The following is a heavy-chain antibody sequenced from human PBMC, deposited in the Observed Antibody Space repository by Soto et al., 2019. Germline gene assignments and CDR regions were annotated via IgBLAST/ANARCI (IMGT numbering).Heavy chain of an antibody. V-gene: IGHV1-18*04. D-gene: IGHD3-16*01. CDR2: ISTYNGNT. J-gene: IGHJ6*02. Sequence: QVQLLQSGAAVKKPGASVKVSCKASGYRFTTYGITWVRLAPGQGLEWLGGISTYNGNTDYAQNLKDRVTMTTETSTRTAYMEVTSLTTDDTAVYLCARGMGPKGLDVGGQWTTVTVSS. CDR3: ARGMGPKGLDV. CDR1: GYRFTTYG.